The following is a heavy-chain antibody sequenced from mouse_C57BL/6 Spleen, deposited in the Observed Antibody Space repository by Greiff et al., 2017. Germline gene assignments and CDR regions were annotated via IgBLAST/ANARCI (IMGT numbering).Heavy chain of an antibody. Sequence: EVMLVESGGGLVKPGGSLKLSCAASGFTFSDYGMHWVRQAPEKGLEWVAYISSGSSTIYYADTVKGRFTIARDNAKNTLFLQMTSLRSEDTAMYYCARGSFPYDAMDYWGQGTSVTVSS. V-gene: IGHV5-17*01. CDR3: ARGSFPYDAMDY. J-gene: IGHJ4*01. CDR1: GFTFSDYG. CDR2: ISSGSSTI.